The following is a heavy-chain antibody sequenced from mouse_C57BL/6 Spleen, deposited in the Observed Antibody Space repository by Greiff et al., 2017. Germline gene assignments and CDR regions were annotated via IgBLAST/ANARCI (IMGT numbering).Heavy chain of an antibody. Sequence: EVMLVESGEGLVKPGGSLKLSCAASGFTFSSYAMSWVRQTPEKRLEWVAYISSGGDYIYYADTVKGRFTISRDNARNTLYLQMSSLKSEDTAMYYCTRGPSNWGGFDYWGQGTTLTVSS. D-gene: IGHD4-1*01. V-gene: IGHV5-9-1*02. CDR1: GFTFSSYA. J-gene: IGHJ2*01. CDR3: TRGPSNWGGFDY. CDR2: ISSGGDYI.